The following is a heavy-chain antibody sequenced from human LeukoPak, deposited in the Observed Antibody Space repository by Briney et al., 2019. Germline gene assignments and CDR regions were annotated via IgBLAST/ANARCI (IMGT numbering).Heavy chain of an antibody. CDR2: ISGSGGST. J-gene: IGHJ6*03. CDR3: AKFDGSGSYYPYYMDV. CDR1: GLTFSSYA. D-gene: IGHD3-10*01. Sequence: GGSLRLSCAASGLTFSSYAMSWVRQAPGKGLEWVSGISGSGGSTYYADSVKGRFTISRDNSKNTLYLQMNSLRAEDTAVYYCAKFDGSGSYYPYYMDVWGKGTTVTVSS. V-gene: IGHV3-23*01.